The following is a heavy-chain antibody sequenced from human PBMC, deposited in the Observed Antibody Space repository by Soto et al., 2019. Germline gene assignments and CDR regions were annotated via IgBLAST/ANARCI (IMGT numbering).Heavy chain of an antibody. CDR2: IYRDGAT. V-gene: IGHV4-39*01. J-gene: IGHJ4*02. CDR1: GGSIISSPDW. Sequence: QLRLQESGPGLVKPSETLSLICTVSGGSIISSPDWWGWVRQPPGKGPEWIASIYRDGATYYNPSLNSRVTVFVDSSKNQFSLNLTSVTAADTAIYSCARLAGSSFFTYWGQGTRVTVSS. D-gene: IGHD6-6*01. CDR3: ARLAGSSFFTY.